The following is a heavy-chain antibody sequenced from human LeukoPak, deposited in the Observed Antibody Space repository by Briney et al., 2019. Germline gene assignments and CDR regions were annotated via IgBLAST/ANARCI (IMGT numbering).Heavy chain of an antibody. CDR1: GGSISSYY. CDR3: ARVSDYYGSGSYYFPDY. Sequence: SETLSLTCTVSGGSISSYYWSWIRQPAGKGLEWIGRIYTSGSTNYNPSLKSRVTISVDRSKNQFSLKLSSVTAADTAVYYCARVSDYYGSGSYYFPDYWGQGTLVTVSS. D-gene: IGHD3-10*01. J-gene: IGHJ4*02. V-gene: IGHV4-4*07. CDR2: IYTSGST.